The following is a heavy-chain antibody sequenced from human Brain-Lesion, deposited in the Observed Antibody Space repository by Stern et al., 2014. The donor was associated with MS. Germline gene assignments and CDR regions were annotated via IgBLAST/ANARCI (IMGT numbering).Heavy chain of an antibody. Sequence: VQLVESGGGVVQPGRPLRLSCVASGFTFGSCAMHWVRQAPGKGLEWVAGVSYDGSNKYYADSVKGRFTISRDNSQNTLYMQMSSLRPEDTAVYYCAKDRQYLTYFFDHWGQVSLVTVSS. CDR1: GFTFGSCA. D-gene: IGHD2/OR15-2a*01. CDR3: AKDRQYLTYFFDH. CDR2: VSYDGSNK. J-gene: IGHJ5*02. V-gene: IGHV3-30*18.